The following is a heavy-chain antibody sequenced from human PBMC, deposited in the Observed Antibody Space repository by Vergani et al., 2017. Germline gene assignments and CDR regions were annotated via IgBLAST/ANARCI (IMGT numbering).Heavy chain of an antibody. CDR3: AREPEGYCTNGVCHGMDV. CDR2: ISYDGSNK. J-gene: IGHJ6*04. D-gene: IGHD2-8*01. Sequence: VQLVESGGGLVQPGRSLRLSCAASGFTFSSYAMHWVRQAPGKGLEWVAVISYDGSNKYYADSVKGRFTISRDNSKNTLYLQMNSLRAEDTAVYYCAREPEGYCTNGVCHGMDVWGKGTTVTVSS. CDR1: GFTFSSYA. V-gene: IGHV3-30-3*01.